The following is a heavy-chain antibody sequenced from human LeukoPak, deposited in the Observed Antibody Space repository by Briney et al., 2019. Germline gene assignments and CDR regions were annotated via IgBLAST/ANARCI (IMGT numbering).Heavy chain of an antibody. CDR3: AKLYGDYDF. CDR1: GFTIRNYG. CDR2: ISYDGSNR. D-gene: IGHD4-17*01. V-gene: IGHV3-30*18. Sequence: GGSLRLSCAASGFTIRNYGLHWVRQAPGKGLEWVAVISYDGSNRFYADSVKGRFTISRDNSKDTLYLQMNSLRPEDTAVYYCAKLYGDYDFWGQGTLVTVSS. J-gene: IGHJ4*02.